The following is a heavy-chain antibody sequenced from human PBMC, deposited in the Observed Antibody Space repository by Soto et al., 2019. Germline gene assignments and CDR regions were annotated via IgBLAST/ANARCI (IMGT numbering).Heavy chain of an antibody. CDR3: ARKNGVLDAFDI. D-gene: IGHD4-17*01. J-gene: IGHJ3*02. CDR1: GFTFSSYA. CDR2: ISGSGSPT. Sequence: PGGSLRLSCAASGFTFSSYAMTWVRQAPGRGLEWVSAISGSGSPTYYADSVKGRFTISRDNSKNTLYLQMNSLRADDTAVYYCARKNGVLDAFDIWGQGTMVTVSS. V-gene: IGHV3-23*01.